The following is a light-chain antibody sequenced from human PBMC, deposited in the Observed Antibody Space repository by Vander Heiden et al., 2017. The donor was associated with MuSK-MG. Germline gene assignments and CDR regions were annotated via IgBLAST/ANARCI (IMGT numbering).Light chain of an antibody. CDR3: AAWDDSLHGQL. J-gene: IGLJ2*01. V-gene: IGLV1-44*01. CDR1: TSNIGSNT. CDR2: GDD. Sequence: QSVLAQPPSASGTPRQRVTISCSGSTSNIGSNTVNWYQQLPGTAPQLLIYGDDGRPSGVPDRFSASRSGTSASLAISGLQAGDEADYYCAAWDDSLHGQLFGGGTKLTVL.